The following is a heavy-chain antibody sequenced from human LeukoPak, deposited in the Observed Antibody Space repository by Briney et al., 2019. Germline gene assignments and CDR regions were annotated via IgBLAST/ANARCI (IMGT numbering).Heavy chain of an antibody. CDR2: ISWNSGSI. J-gene: IGHJ4*02. CDR1: GFTFDDYA. Sequence: GRSLRLSCAASGFTFDDYAMHWVRQAPGKGLEWVSGISWNSGSIGYADSVKGRFTISRDNAKNSLYLQMNSLRAEDTALYYCAKATQAAQAIYYFDYWGQGTLFTVSS. D-gene: IGHD6-13*01. V-gene: IGHV3-9*01. CDR3: AKATQAAQAIYYFDY.